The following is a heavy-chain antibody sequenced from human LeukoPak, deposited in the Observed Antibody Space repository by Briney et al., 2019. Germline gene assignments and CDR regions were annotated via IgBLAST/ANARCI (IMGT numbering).Heavy chain of an antibody. CDR2: MNPNSGNT. D-gene: IGHD3-22*01. Sequence: ASVKVSCKASGYTFTGYYMHWVRQATGQGLEWMGWMNPNSGNTGYAQKLQGRVTMTTDTSASTAYMELRSLRSDDTAVYYCASLKNSYDSSGYLVTDAFDIWGQGTMVTVSS. CDR3: ASLKNSYDSSGYLVTDAFDI. J-gene: IGHJ3*02. V-gene: IGHV1-8*02. CDR1: GYTFTGYY.